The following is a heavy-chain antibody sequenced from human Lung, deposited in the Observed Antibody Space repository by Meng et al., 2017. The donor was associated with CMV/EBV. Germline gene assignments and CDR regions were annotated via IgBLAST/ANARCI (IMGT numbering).Heavy chain of an antibody. D-gene: IGHD1-14*01. CDR3: ARHHHSPTFDY. CDR1: GGSISSSSYY. V-gene: IGHV4-39*01. CDR2: VVYSGTT. Sequence: QPQLLVAGPGLVKPSETLSLTCTVSGGSISSSSYYWAWIRQPPGEGLEWIGSVVYSGTTYYTSSLKSRVSISVDTSKNQFSLKLSSVTAADTAVYYCARHHHSPTFDYWGQGTLVTVSS. J-gene: IGHJ4*02.